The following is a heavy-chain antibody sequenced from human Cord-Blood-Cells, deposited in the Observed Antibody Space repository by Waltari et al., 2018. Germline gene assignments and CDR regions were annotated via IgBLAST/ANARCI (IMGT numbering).Heavy chain of an antibody. V-gene: IGHV4-39*01. CDR2: IYYSGSP. Sequence: QLQLQESGPGLVKPSETLSLTCPVSGGSISSSSYYWGCIRQPPGKGLEWFGSIYYSGSPYHNPSLKSRVTISVDTSKNQFSLKLSSVTAADTAVYYCARRLVVVTAIPNDAFDIWGQGTMVTVSS. J-gene: IGHJ3*02. CDR1: GGSISSSSYY. CDR3: ARRLVVVTAIPNDAFDI. D-gene: IGHD2-21*02.